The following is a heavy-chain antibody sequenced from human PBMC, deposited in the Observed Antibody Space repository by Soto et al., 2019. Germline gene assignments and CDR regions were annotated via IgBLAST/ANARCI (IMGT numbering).Heavy chain of an antibody. D-gene: IGHD6-19*01. J-gene: IGHJ4*02. Sequence: GGSLRLSCAASGFTFINYAMTWVRQAPGRGLEWVSTISGNGANTHYADSVKGRFSISRDTSKNTLYIQMNSLRADDTAVYYCAKDYGSSRYFFDYWGQGALVTVSS. CDR1: GFTFINYA. CDR2: ISGNGANT. CDR3: AKDYGSSRYFFDY. V-gene: IGHV3-23*01.